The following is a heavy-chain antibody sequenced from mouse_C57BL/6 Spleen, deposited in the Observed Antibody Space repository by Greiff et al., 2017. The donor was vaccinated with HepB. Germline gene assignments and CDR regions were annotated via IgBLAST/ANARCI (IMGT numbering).Heavy chain of an antibody. V-gene: IGHV5-15*01. D-gene: IGHD1-1*01. Sequence: EVMLVESGGGLVQPGGSLKLSCAASGFTFSDYGMAWVRQAPRKGPEWVAFISNLAYSIYYADTVTGRFTISRENAKNTLYLEMSSLRSEDTAMYYCARLGITTVVATDYAMDYWGQGTSVTVSS. CDR1: GFTFSDYG. J-gene: IGHJ4*01. CDR3: ARLGITTVVATDYAMDY. CDR2: ISNLAYSI.